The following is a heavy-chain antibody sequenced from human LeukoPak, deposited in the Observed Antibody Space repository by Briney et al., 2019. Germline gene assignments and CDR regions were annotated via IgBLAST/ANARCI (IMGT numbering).Heavy chain of an antibody. D-gene: IGHD4-23*01. CDR1: GYTFTSYG. J-gene: IGHJ4*02. Sequence: ASVKVSCKASGYTFTSYGISWVRQAPGQGLEWMGWINPNSGGTNYAQKFQGGVTMTRDTSISTAYMELSRLRSDDTAVYYCARAMTTVVTRIFDYWGQGTLVTVSS. CDR2: INPNSGGT. CDR3: ARAMTTVVTRIFDY. V-gene: IGHV1-2*02.